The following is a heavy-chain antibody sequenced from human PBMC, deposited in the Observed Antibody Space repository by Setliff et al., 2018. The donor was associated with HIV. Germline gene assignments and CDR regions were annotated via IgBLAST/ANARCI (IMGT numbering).Heavy chain of an antibody. CDR3: ARGALLAVFDFDH. Sequence: ASVKVSCKTSGYTFSGYYLHWVRRAPGRGLEWMGWINVGNGDTKYSQDLQGRITITRETSANTAYMELSRLRSDDTAVYFCARGALLAVFDFDHWGHGTLVTVSS. CDR1: GYTFSGYY. CDR2: INVGNGDT. V-gene: IGHV1-3*01. J-gene: IGHJ4*01. D-gene: IGHD3-10*01.